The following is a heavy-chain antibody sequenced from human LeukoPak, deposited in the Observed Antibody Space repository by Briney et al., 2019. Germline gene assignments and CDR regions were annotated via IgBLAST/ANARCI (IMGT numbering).Heavy chain of an antibody. CDR3: ARDRWDCSSTSCYHYMDV. CDR1: GFTFSTDS. D-gene: IGHD2-2*01. V-gene: IGHV3-21*01. Sequence: GGSLRLSCAASGFTFSTDSMNWVRQAPGKGLEWVSFISSSSSYIYYADSVKGRLTISRDNAKNSLYLQMNSLRAEDTAVYYCARDRWDCSSTSCYHYMDVWGKGTTVTISS. CDR2: ISSSSSYI. J-gene: IGHJ6*03.